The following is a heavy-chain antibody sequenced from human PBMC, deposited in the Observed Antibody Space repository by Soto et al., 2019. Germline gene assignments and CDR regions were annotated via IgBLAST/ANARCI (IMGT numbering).Heavy chain of an antibody. J-gene: IGHJ2*01. CDR1: GGTFSSYA. CDR2: SIPIFGTA. Sequence: QVQLVQSGAEVKKPGSSVNVSCKASGGTFSSYAISWVRQAPGQGLEWMGGSIPIFGTANYAQKCQGRATSTADEATSTAYMELSSRRSEDTAVYYGARAYVDGFWSGGLFDLWGRGTLVTVAS. CDR3: ARAYVDGFWSGGLFDL. D-gene: IGHD3-3*01. V-gene: IGHV1-69*01.